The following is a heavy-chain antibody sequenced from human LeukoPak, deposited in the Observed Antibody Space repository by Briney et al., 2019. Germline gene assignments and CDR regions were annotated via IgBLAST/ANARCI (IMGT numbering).Heavy chain of an antibody. Sequence: GMSLRLSCAASGVTLSPYGMHWVRQAPGKGLEWVAVITYEGGTQHYADSVKGRFIISRDNPRNTLYLQMNILRTEDTAVYYCAKEGTPQVSTWYDLWGQGTQVIVSS. CDR3: AKEGTPQVSTWYDL. CDR1: GVTLSPYG. D-gene: IGHD3-10*01. J-gene: IGHJ5*02. CDR2: ITYEGGTQ. V-gene: IGHV3-30*18.